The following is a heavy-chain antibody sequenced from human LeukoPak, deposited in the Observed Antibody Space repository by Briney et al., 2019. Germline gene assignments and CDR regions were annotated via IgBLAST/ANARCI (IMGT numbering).Heavy chain of an antibody. V-gene: IGHV1-2*02. CDR3: ARGLRFMRAARHQNYYYYMDV. Sequence: ASVKVSCKASGYTFTGYYMHWVRQAPGQGLEWMGWISPNSGGTNYAQKFQGRVTMTRDTSISTAYMGLSRLRSDDTAVYYCARGLRFMRAARHQNYYYYMDVWGKGTTVTVSS. D-gene: IGHD6-6*01. CDR1: GYTFTGYY. J-gene: IGHJ6*03. CDR2: ISPNSGGT.